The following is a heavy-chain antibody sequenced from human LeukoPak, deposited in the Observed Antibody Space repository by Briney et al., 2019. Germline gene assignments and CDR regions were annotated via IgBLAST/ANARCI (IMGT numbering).Heavy chain of an antibody. CDR2: IWYDGSNK. D-gene: IGHD7-27*01. CDR3: ARDLGY. Sequence: PGRSLRLSCAASGFTFSSYGMHWVRQAPGKGLEWVAVIWYDGSNKYYAESVKGRFTIYRDNSKHTLYMKMNSLRAEDTSVYYCARDLGYWGQGTLVTVSS. J-gene: IGHJ4*02. CDR1: GFTFSSYG. V-gene: IGHV3-33*01.